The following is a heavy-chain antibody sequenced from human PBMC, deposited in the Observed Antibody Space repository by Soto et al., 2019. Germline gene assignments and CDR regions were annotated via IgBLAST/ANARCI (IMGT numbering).Heavy chain of an antibody. D-gene: IGHD3-10*01. Sequence: QVHFVQSGAEVKRPGASVRVSCEARGYSLSTYSIYWVRQAPGQRLESIGWGGAGRGNRRLSQRFQDRSTITRDTPASTVYMELTSLRYEDTAVYYCTRGSAWSSSLLASYYYGMDVGGQGTTVTVSS. CDR1: GYSLSTYS. CDR3: TRGSAWSSSLLASYYYGMDV. CDR2: GGAGRGNR. V-gene: IGHV1-3*01. J-gene: IGHJ6*02.